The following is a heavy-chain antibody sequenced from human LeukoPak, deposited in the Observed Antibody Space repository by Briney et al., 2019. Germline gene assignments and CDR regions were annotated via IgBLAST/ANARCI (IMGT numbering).Heavy chain of an antibody. J-gene: IGHJ4*02. CDR1: GITLSSYC. D-gene: IGHD5-18*01. Sequence: GGSPRPPLVPSGITLSSYCMHLGRQAPGNGPEWGAFIRYDGSEEYYADSVKGRFTISRDNSKKTLYLQMNSLRAEDTAAYYCAKGYTYTFDYFDSWGQGTLVTVSS. CDR3: AKGYTYTFDYFDS. CDR2: IRYDGSEE. V-gene: IGHV3-30*02.